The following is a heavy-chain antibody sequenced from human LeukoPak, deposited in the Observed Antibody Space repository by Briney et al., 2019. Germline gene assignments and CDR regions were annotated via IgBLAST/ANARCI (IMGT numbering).Heavy chain of an antibody. Sequence: SVKVSRKASGGTFSSYTISWVRQAPGQGLEWMGRIIPILGIANYAQKFQGGVTITADESTSTAYMELSSLRSEDTAVYYCARDLGRLVRGIMDVWGKGTTVTVSS. J-gene: IGHJ6*01. V-gene: IGHV1-69*04. D-gene: IGHD2-2*01. CDR2: IIPILGIA. CDR3: ARDLGRLVRGIMDV. CDR1: GGTFSSYT.